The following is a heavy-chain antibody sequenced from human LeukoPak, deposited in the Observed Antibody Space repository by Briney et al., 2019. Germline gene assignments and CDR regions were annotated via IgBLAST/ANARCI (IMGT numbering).Heavy chain of an antibody. CDR2: IKQDGSEK. J-gene: IGHJ5*02. CDR1: GFTFSSYW. V-gene: IGHV3-7*01. Sequence: GGSLRLSCAASGFTFSSYWMSWVRQAPGKGLEWVANIKQDGSEKYYVDSVKGRFTISRDNAKNSLYLQMNSLRAEDTAVYYCARLSTYYDFRSGYAGGGNWFDPWGQGTLVTVSS. D-gene: IGHD3-3*01. CDR3: ARLSTYYDFRSGYAGGGNWFDP.